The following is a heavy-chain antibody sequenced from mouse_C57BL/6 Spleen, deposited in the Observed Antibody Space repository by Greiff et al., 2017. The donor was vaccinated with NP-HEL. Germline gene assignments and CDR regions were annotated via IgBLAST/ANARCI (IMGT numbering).Heavy chain of an antibody. D-gene: IGHD1-1*01. CDR3: AREDYGSRESLDY. J-gene: IGHJ2*01. CDR1: GFTFSSYA. V-gene: IGHV5-4*01. CDR2: ISDGGSYT. Sequence: EVKLMESGGGLVKPGGSLKLSCAASGFTFSSYAMSWVRQTPEKRLEWVATISDGGSYTYYPDNVKGRFTISRDNAKNNLYLQMSHLKSKDTAMYYCAREDYGSRESLDYWGQGTTLTVSS.